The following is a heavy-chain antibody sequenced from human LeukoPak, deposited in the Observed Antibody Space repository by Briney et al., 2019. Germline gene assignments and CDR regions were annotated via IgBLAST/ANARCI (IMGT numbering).Heavy chain of an antibody. V-gene: IGHV3-23*01. Sequence: PGGSLRLSCAASGFTFSSYAMSWVRQAPGRGLEWVSFITGSGATTYHADSVKGRFTISRDNSKNTLYLQMNSLRAEDTAVYYCAKYRGVIDDWGQGTLVTVSS. J-gene: IGHJ4*02. CDR2: ITGSGATT. CDR1: GFTFSSYA. D-gene: IGHD3-10*01. CDR3: AKYRGVIDD.